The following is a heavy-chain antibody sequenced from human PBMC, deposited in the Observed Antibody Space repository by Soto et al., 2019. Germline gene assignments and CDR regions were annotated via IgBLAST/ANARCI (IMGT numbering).Heavy chain of an antibody. CDR3: AGFGVGDRDDT. Sequence: SETLSLTCTVSGGSISHGGHYWSWVRQHPGRGLEWIGHIYNGGFTHYNPSLKSRVTISVDTSKNEFSLQLSSVTAADTAVYYCAGFGVGDRDDTWGQGTLVTVS. CDR1: GGSISHGGHY. J-gene: IGHJ4*02. D-gene: IGHD2-8*01. V-gene: IGHV4-31*03. CDR2: IYNGGFT.